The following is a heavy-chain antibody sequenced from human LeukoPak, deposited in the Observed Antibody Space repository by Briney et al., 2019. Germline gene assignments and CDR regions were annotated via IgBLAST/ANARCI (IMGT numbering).Heavy chain of an antibody. D-gene: IGHD1-14*01. CDR1: GGTFGTYA. CDR2: IIPIFGIA. J-gene: IGHJ6*02. V-gene: IGHV1-69*04. CDR3: ARDDRSRNYYYYYGMDV. Sequence: ASVKVSCKASGGTFGTYAISWVRQAPRQGLEWMGRIIPIFGIANYAQKFQGRVTITADKSTSTAYMELSSLRSEDTAVYYCARDDRSRNYYYYYGMDVWGQGTTVTVSS.